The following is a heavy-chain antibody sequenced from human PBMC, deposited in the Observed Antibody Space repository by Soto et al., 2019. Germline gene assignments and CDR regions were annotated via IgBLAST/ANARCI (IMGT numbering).Heavy chain of an antibody. Sequence: EVQLVESGGGLVQPGRSLRLSCAASGFTFDDYAMHWVRQAPGKGLEWVSGISWNSGGIGYADSVKDRFTISRDNAKNSLYLQRNSLTAEDTALYYCAKDIAKGSSSGWYDYWGQGTLVTVSS. J-gene: IGHJ4*02. CDR3: AKDIAKGSSSGWYDY. V-gene: IGHV3-9*01. CDR1: GFTFDDYA. CDR2: ISWNSGGI. D-gene: IGHD6-19*01.